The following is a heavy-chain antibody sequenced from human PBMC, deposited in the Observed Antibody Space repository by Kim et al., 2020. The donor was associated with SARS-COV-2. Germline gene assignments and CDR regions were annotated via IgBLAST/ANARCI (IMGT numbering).Heavy chain of an antibody. V-gene: IGHV3-9*01. J-gene: IGHJ4*02. CDR3: AKDTSGYYDFWSGYFVFDY. CDR1: GFTFDDYA. Sequence: GGSLRLSCAASGFTFDDYAMHWVRQAPGKGLEWVSGISWNSGSIGYADSVKGRFTISRDNAKNSLYLQMNSLRAEDTALYYCAKDTSGYYDFWSGYFVFDYWGQGTLVTVSS. D-gene: IGHD3-3*01. CDR2: ISWNSGSI.